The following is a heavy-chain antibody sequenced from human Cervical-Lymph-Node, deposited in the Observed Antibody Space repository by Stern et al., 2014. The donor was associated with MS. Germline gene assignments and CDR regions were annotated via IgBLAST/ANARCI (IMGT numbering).Heavy chain of an antibody. Sequence: VKLQESGSGLVKPSETLSLTCSVSGVSMKNYYWTWIRQSPGKGLEWIGNVYDSGSTNDNPSLKSRLTISVDTSKNRFSLKLTSVTAADTAVYYCAREAVGFTAVSGSEAFDVWGQGTMVTVSS. CDR1: GVSMKNYY. CDR3: AREAVGFTAVSGSEAFDV. V-gene: IGHV4-59*01. CDR2: VYDSGST. D-gene: IGHD6-19*01. J-gene: IGHJ3*01.